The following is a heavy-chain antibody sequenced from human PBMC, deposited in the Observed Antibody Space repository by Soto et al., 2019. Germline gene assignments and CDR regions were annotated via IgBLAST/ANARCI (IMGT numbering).Heavy chain of an antibody. CDR2: IYYSGST. CDR1: GGSISSYY. V-gene: IGHV4-59*01. CDR3: ASNSLVYYDSSGYYYALDY. D-gene: IGHD3-22*01. J-gene: IGHJ4*02. Sequence: SETLSLTCTVSGGSISSYYWSWIRQPPGKGLEWIGYIYYSGSTNYNPSLKSRVTISVDTSKNQFSLKLSSVTAADTAVYYCASNSLVYYDSSGYYYALDYWGQGTLVTVSS.